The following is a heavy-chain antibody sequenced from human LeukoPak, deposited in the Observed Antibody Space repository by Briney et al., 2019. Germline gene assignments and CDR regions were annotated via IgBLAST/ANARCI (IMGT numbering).Heavy chain of an antibody. Sequence: GASVKVSCKASGYTFTSYYMHWVRQAPGQGLEWMGIINPSGGSTSYAQKFQGRVTMTRDTSTSTVYMELSSLNSEDTAVYFCARGLGDGSGSYYVWFDPWGQGTLVTVSS. V-gene: IGHV1-46*01. D-gene: IGHD3-10*01. CDR2: INPSGGST. CDR1: GYTFTSYY. J-gene: IGHJ5*02. CDR3: ARGLGDGSGSYYVWFDP.